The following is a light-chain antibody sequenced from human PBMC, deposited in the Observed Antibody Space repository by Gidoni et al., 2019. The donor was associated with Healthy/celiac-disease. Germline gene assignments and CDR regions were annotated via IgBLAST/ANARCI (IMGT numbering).Light chain of an antibody. Sequence: QSVLTQPPSASGTPGQRVTISCSGSSSNIGSNYVYWYQQLPGTATKLLVYRNNQRPSGVPDRFSVSKSGTSASLAISGLRSEDEADYYCAAWDDSLSGYVVFGGGTKLTVL. J-gene: IGLJ2*01. CDR2: RNN. CDR3: AAWDDSLSGYVV. CDR1: SSNIGSNY. V-gene: IGLV1-47*01.